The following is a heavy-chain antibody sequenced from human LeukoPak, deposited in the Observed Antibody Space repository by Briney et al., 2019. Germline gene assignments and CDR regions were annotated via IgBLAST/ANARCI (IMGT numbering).Heavy chain of an antibody. CDR1: GFTFSNYW. J-gene: IGHJ4*02. V-gene: IGHV3-7*03. D-gene: IGHD4-17*01. CDR2: IKEDGSEK. CDR3: ARDRYGALFDY. Sequence: GGSLRLSCVFSGFTFSNYWMSWVRQAPGKGLEWVANIKEDGSEKDYVDSVKGRFTISRDNAKNSLYLQMNSLRAEDTAVYYCARDRYGALFDYWGQGTLVTVSS.